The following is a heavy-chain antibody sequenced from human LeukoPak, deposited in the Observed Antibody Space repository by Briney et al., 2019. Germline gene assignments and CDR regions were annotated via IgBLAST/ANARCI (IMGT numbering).Heavy chain of an antibody. D-gene: IGHD3-22*01. J-gene: IGHJ1*01. CDR3: ARRRYYDSRCYLE. CDR1: GDSVSRSDSY. CDR2: IYYSGRT. V-gene: IGHV4-39*01. Sequence: SETLSLTCTIFGDSVSRSDSYWDWIRQPPGKGLEWIGTIYYSGRTYYSPSLKSRVTLSVDMSNNQFSLTLSSVTAADTALYFCARRRYYDSRCYLEWGQGTLVTVSS.